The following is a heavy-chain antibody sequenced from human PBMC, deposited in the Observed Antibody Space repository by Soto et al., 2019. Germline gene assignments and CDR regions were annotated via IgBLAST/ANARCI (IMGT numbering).Heavy chain of an antibody. CDR1: GFTFSSYW. J-gene: IGHJ6*02. D-gene: IGHD3-10*01. CDR3: AREHWDGDHYYYYGMDV. Sequence: VGSLRLSCAASGFTFSSYWMSWVSQAPGKGLEWVANIKQDGSEKYYVDSVKGRFTISRDNAKNSLYLQMNSLRAEDTAVYYCAREHWDGDHYYYYGMDVWGQGTTVTVS. V-gene: IGHV3-7*01. CDR2: IKQDGSEK.